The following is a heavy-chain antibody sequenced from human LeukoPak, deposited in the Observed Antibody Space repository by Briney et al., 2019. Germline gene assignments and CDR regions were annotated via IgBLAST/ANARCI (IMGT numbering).Heavy chain of an antibody. CDR3: AREKLSYSSGWYRGNWFDP. CDR2: MNPNSGNT. D-gene: IGHD6-19*01. CDR1: GYTFTSCD. Sequence: ASVKVSCKASGYTFTSCDINWVRQATGQGLEWMGWMNPNSGNTGYAQKFQGRVTMTRNTSISTAYMELSSLRSEDTAVYYCAREKLSYSSGWYRGNWFDPWGQGTLVTVSS. V-gene: IGHV1-8*01. J-gene: IGHJ5*02.